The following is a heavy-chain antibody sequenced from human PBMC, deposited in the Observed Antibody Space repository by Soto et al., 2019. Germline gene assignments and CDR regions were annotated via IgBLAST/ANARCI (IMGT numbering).Heavy chain of an antibody. CDR2: ISSSSSYT. V-gene: IGHV3-11*03. D-gene: IGHD3-22*01. CDR1: GFTFSDYY. CDR3: ARWNEDMIVVGNFDY. J-gene: IGHJ4*02. Sequence: GGSLRLSCAASGFTFSDYYMSWIRQAPGKGLEWVSYISSSSSYTNYADSVKGRFTISRDNAKNSLYLQMNSLRAEDTAVYYCARWNEDMIVVGNFDYWGQGTLVTVSS.